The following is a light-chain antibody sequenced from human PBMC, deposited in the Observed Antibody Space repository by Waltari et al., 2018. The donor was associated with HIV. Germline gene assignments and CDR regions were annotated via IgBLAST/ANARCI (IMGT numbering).Light chain of an antibody. Sequence: QSVLTQPHSASGTPGQRVIISCSGSNSNVGSDVVNWYQQLPGTAPKPLIYGENERPSGVPDRFSGSKSGASASLAISDLQSEDEAEYYCAAWDARLNEYLFGTGTKVTVL. CDR3: AAWDARLNEYL. CDR2: GEN. V-gene: IGLV1-44*01. CDR1: NSNVGSDV. J-gene: IGLJ1*01.